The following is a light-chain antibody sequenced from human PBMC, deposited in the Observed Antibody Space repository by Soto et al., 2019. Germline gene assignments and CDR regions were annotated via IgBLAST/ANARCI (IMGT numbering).Light chain of an antibody. CDR2: SNN. Sequence: QFALTQPPSASGTPGQRVTISCSGSSSNIGSNTVNWYQQLPGTAPKLVIYSNNQRPSGVPDRFSGSKSGTSASLAISGLQSEDEADYYCVAWDDSLNGYVVFGGGTKVTVL. J-gene: IGLJ2*01. CDR1: SSNIGSNT. CDR3: VAWDDSLNGYVV. V-gene: IGLV1-44*01.